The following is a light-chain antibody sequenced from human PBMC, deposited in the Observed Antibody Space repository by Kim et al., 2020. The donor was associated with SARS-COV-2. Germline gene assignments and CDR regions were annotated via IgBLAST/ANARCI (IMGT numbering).Light chain of an antibody. CDR2: DNT. CDR1: SIGRRS. J-gene: IGLJ3*02. Sequence: SYELTQPPSESVAPGKTARIICEGDSIGRRSVHWYQQKPGQAPVVVVYDNTDRPSGIPERFSGSNSGNTATLTISRVDAGDEADYFCQVWDSGSEHVVFGGVTQLTVL. CDR3: QVWDSGSEHVV. V-gene: IGLV3-21*03.